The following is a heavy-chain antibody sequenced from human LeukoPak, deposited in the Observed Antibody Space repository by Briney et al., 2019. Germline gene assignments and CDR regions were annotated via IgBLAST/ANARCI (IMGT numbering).Heavy chain of an antibody. Sequence: SETLSLTCTVSGGSISSYYWSWIRQPPGKGLEWIGYIYYSGSTNYNPSLKSRVTISVDTSKNQFSLKLSSVTAADTAVYYCARYYGSETYYFDYWGQGTLVTVSS. CDR2: IYYSGST. V-gene: IGHV4-59*08. CDR1: GGSISSYY. D-gene: IGHD3-10*01. J-gene: IGHJ4*02. CDR3: ARYYGSETYYFDY.